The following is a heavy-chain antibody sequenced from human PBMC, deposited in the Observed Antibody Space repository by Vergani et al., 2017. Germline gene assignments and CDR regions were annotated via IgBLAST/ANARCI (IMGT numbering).Heavy chain of an antibody. CDR1: GESFSSFY. J-gene: IGHJ4*02. D-gene: IGHD3-10*01. Sequence: QVQLQQWGAGVVKPSGTLSLTCAVFGESFSSFYWSWIRQPPGKGLEWIGEIINDRHTNYNPSLESRVTVSRDTAKNQFSLNLMSVTAADTAMYYCAVRPRVNLVGGEIVTKRTFDYWSQGSLVTVSS. CDR3: AVRPRVNLVGGEIVTKRTFDY. CDR2: IINDRHT. V-gene: IGHV4-34*02.